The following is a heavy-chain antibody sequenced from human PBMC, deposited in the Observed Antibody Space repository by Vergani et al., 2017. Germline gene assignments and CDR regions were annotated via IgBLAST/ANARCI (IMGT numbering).Heavy chain of an antibody. Sequence: QVQLQQWGAGLLKPSETLSLTCAVYGGSFSGYYWSWIRQPPGKGLEWIGEINHSGSTNYNPFLKSRVTISVDTSKNQFSLKLSSVTAADTAVYYCANYFDSSGYPVWGYYFDYWGQGTLVTVSS. J-gene: IGHJ4*02. CDR3: ANYFDSSGYPVWGYYFDY. CDR2: INHSGST. V-gene: IGHV4-34*01. CDR1: GGSFSGYY. D-gene: IGHD3-22*01.